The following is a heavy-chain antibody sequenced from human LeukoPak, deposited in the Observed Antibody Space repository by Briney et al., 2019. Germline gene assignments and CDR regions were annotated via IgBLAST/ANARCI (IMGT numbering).Heavy chain of an antibody. CDR2: IGTSTSYI. V-gene: IGHV3-21*01. D-gene: IGHD3-22*01. Sequence: EGSLRLSCAASGFTFSTYIMNWVRQTPGKGLEWVSSIGTSTSYIYYADSVKGRFTISRDNAKNSLYLEMNSLRAEDTAVYYCARGDYYDSSGSFDYWGQGTLVTVSS. CDR3: ARGDYYDSSGSFDY. J-gene: IGHJ4*02. CDR1: GFTFSTYI.